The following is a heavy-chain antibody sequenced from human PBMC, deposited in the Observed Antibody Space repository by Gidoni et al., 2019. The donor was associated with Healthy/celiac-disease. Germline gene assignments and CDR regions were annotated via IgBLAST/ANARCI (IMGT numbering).Heavy chain of an antibody. J-gene: IGHJ5*02. V-gene: IGHV4-59*01. CDR2: IYYSGST. Sequence: QVQLQESGPGLGQPSETLSLTCTVSGGSISSYYWSWIRQPPGKGLEWIGYIYYSGSTNYNPSLKSRVNISVDTSKNQFSLKLSSVTAADTAVYYCARTGTTESWFDPWGQGTLVTVSA. CDR3: ARTGTTESWFDP. CDR1: GGSISSYY. D-gene: IGHD1-7*01.